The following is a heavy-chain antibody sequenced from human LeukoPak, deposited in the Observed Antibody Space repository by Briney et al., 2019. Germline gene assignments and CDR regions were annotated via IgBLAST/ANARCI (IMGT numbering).Heavy chain of an antibody. Sequence: GGSLRLSCAASGFAFSSYAMSWVRQAPGKGLEWVSGISGSGGSTYYADSVKGRFTISRDNSKNTLYLQMNSLRAEDTAVYYCAKDRGTMIVGNWFDPWGQGTLGTVSS. D-gene: IGHD3-22*01. J-gene: IGHJ5*02. CDR1: GFAFSSYA. CDR3: AKDRGTMIVGNWFDP. CDR2: ISGSGGST. V-gene: IGHV3-23*01.